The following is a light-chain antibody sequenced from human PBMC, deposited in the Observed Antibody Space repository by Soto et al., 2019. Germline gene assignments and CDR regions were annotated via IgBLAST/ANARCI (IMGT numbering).Light chain of an antibody. J-gene: IGLJ2*01. CDR1: SSDIGAYDY. Sequence: QSALTQPASLSGSPGQSITISCTGTSSDIGAYDYVSWFQQHPGKAPKLMISEVNNRPSGVSNRFSASESGSTASLTISGLQAEDEADYFCSSYTTNNAHVFGGGTKVTVL. CDR2: EVN. CDR3: SSYTTNNAHV. V-gene: IGLV2-14*01.